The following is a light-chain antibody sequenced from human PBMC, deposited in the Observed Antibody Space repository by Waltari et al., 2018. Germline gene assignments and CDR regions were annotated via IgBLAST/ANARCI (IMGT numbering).Light chain of an antibody. J-gene: IGLJ1*01. CDR2: RTD. Sequence: QSVLSQPPSASATPGQRVTISCSGTDSNIGTNSVLWSQHVPGQAPRLLIYRTDQRPSGIPDRFSGSKSGTSASLAITGLRSEDEADYYCAAWDSGLSVSYVFGSGTKVTV. V-gene: IGLV1-47*01. CDR1: DSNIGTNS. CDR3: AAWDSGLSVSYV.